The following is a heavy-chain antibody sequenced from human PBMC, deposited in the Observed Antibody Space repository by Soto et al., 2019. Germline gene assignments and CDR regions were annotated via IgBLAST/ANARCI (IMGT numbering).Heavy chain of an antibody. Sequence: GGSLRLSCAASGFNFINTGMHWVRQAPGKGLEWVAVIWYDGSNMFYADSVKGRFTISRDNSKNTLFLQMNSLRGEDTAVYYCGRGIDYGNYAIDYWGQGTLVTVSS. CDR3: GRGIDYGNYAIDY. D-gene: IGHD4-17*01. CDR1: GFNFINTG. V-gene: IGHV3-33*01. CDR2: IWYDGSNM. J-gene: IGHJ4*02.